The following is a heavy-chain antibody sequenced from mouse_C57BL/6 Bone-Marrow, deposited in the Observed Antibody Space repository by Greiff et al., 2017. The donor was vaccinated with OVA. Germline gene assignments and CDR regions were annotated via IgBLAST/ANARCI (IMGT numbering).Heavy chain of an antibody. V-gene: IGHV7-1*01. CDR1: GFTFSDFY. CDR3: ARDARDYSWFAY. J-gene: IGHJ3*01. D-gene: IGHD2-4*01. Sequence: DVMLVESGGGLVQSGRSLRLSCATSGFTFSDFYMEWVRQAPGKGLEWIAASRNKANDYTTEYSASVKGRFIVSRDTSQSILYLQMNALRAEDTAIYYCARDARDYSWFAYWGQGTLVTVSA. CDR2: SRNKANDYTT.